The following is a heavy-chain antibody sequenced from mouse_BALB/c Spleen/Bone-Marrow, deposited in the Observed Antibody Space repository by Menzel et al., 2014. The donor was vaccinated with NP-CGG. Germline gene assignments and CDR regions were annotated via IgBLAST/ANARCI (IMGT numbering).Heavy chain of an antibody. CDR2: IYPGDDNT. V-gene: IGHV1S56*01. J-gene: IGHJ4*01. CDR1: GYTFTSYD. CDR3: ARGGGYAMDY. Sequence: ASGYTFTSYDINWVKQRPGQGLEWIGWIYPGDDNTKYNEKFKGKATLTADKSSSTAYMQLSSLTSENSAVYFCARGGGYAMDYWGQGTSVTVSS.